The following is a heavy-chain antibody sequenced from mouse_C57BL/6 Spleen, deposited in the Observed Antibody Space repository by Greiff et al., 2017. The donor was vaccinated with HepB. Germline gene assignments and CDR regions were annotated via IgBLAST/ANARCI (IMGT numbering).Heavy chain of an antibody. J-gene: IGHJ2*01. CDR2: ISYDGSN. V-gene: IGHV3-6*01. CDR3: ARGEFDY. CDR1: GYSITSGYY. Sequence: EVQRVESGPGLVKPSQSLSLTCSVTGYSITSGYYWNWIRQFPGNKLEWMGYISYDGSNNYNPSLKNRISITRDTSKNQFFLKLNSVTTEDTATYYCARGEFDYWGQGTTLTVSS.